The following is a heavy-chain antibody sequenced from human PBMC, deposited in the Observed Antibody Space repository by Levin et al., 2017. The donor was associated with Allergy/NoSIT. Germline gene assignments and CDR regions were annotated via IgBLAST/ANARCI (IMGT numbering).Heavy chain of an antibody. D-gene: IGHD4-17*01. J-gene: IGHJ3*01. CDR3: GRDPNGDYVGAFEF. CDR1: GFTLRNYA. Sequence: AGGSLRLSCAASGFTLRNYAMTWVRQAPGKGLEWVSSITGNGGGTYYADSVKGRFTIARDNSKNTLYLQMNSLRADDTAVYFCGRDPNGDYVGAFEFWGQGTVVAVSS. V-gene: IGHV3-23*01. CDR2: ITGNGGGT.